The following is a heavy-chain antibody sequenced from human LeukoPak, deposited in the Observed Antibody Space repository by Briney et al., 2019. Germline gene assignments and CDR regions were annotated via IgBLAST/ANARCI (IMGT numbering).Heavy chain of an antibody. J-gene: IGHJ4*02. D-gene: IGHD5-12*01. V-gene: IGHV4-31*03. CDR1: GSSISNDGYY. CDR2: IYYSGST. Sequence: SETLSLTCTVSGSSISNDGYYWNWIRQHPGKGLEWIGYIYYSGSTYYSPSLKSRVTISVDTSKNQFSLKLSSVTAADTAVYYCARSLSPYDYHDYWGQGTLVTVS. CDR3: ARSLSPYDYHDY.